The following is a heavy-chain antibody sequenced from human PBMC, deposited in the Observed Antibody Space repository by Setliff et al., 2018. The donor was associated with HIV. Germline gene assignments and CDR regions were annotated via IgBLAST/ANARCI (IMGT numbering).Heavy chain of an antibody. Sequence: QAGGSLRLSCAASGFTLSSYWMSWVRQAPGKGLEWVANIKKDGSEKYYVDFVKGRFTISRDNAKNSLYLQMNSLRAEDTAVYYCARVGFCGWCLDYWGQGTVVTVSS. D-gene: IGHD6-19*01. CDR2: IKKDGSEK. J-gene: IGHJ4*02. V-gene: IGHV3-7*03. CDR1: GFTLSSYW. CDR3: ARVGFCGWCLDY.